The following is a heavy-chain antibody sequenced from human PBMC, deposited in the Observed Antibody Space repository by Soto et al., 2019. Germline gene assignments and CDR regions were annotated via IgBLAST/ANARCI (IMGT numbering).Heavy chain of an antibody. J-gene: IGHJ6*02. V-gene: IGHV1-2*02. D-gene: IGHD2-15*01. CDR1: GFTFTGYY. CDR2: INPNSGGT. CDR3: AREGYCSSGSCALYSHDFFGMDV. Sequence: QVQLVQSGAEVKKPGASVKVSCKASGFTFTGYYMHWVRQAPGQGLEWMGWINPNSGGTNYAQKFQGRVTMTTDTPTSTVYMNLRSLTYDDTAVYYCAREGYCSSGSCALYSHDFFGMDVWGQGTTVTVSS.